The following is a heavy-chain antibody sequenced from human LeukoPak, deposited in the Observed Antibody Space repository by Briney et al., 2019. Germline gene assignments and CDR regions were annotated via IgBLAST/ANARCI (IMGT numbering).Heavy chain of an antibody. CDR3: VRDSSTPDY. CDR1: VCTFTSYW. Sequence: PGGSLRLSCASSVCTFTSYWMSWVRQAPGKGLAWVANINQDGSEKYYVDSVKGRFTISRDNARNSLHLQMNSLRAEDTAVYYCVRDSSTPDYWGQGTLVTVSS. CDR2: INQDGSEK. D-gene: IGHD3-10*01. J-gene: IGHJ4*02. V-gene: IGHV3-7*01.